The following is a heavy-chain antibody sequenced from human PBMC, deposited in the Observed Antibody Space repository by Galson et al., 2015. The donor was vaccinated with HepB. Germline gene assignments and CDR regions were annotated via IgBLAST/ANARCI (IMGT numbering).Heavy chain of an antibody. D-gene: IGHD6-19*01. Sequence: SLRLSCAASGFTVSSNYMSWDRQAPGKGLEWVSVIYSGGSTYYADSVKGRFTISRDNSKNTLYLQMSSLRAEDTAVYYCATVPLSYSSTYYFDYWGQGTLVTVSS. CDR1: GFTVSSNY. CDR3: ATVPLSYSSTYYFDY. V-gene: IGHV3-66*01. J-gene: IGHJ4*02. CDR2: IYSGGST.